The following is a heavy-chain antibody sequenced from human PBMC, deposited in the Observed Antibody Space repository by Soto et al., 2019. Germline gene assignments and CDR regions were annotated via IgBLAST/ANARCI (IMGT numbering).Heavy chain of an antibody. CDR3: ARHNYDSSGYYHYYYGMDV. V-gene: IGHV4-30-4*01. CDR1: GVSISSGDYY. D-gene: IGHD3-22*01. CDR2: IYYSGST. J-gene: IGHJ6*02. Sequence: PSETLSLTCTVSGVSISSGDYYWSWIRQPPGKGLEWIGYIYYSGSTYYNPSLKSRVTISVDTSKNQFSLKLSSVTAADTAVYYCARHNYDSSGYYHYYYGMDVWGQGTTVTVSS.